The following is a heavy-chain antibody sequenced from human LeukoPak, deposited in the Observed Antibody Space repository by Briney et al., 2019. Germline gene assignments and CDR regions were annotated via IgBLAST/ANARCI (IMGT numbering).Heavy chain of an antibody. CDR3: ARYLNSKGCSSPRGDY. Sequence: GGSLRLSCVGSGFTLSTYWMTWVRQAPGTGLEWVASIIFDGSQKYYVDSVKGRFTISRDNAKNSLYLQMDSLRVEDTAMYYCARYLNSKGCSSPRGDYWGQGTLVTVSS. J-gene: IGHJ4*02. CDR1: GFTLSTYW. D-gene: IGHD2/OR15-2a*01. CDR2: IIFDGSQK. V-gene: IGHV3-7*01.